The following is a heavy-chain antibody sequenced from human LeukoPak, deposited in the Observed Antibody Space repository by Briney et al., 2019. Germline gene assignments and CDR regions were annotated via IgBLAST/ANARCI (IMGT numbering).Heavy chain of an antibody. D-gene: IGHD6-19*01. J-gene: IGHJ5*02. Sequence: GGSLRLSCAASGFTFSSYGMHWVRQAPGKGLEWVAFIRYDGSNKYYADSVKGRFTISRDNSKNTLYLQVNSLRAEDTAVYYCAKYSSGWYSSWFDPWGQGTLVTVSS. CDR1: GFTFSSYG. CDR2: IRYDGSNK. V-gene: IGHV3-30*02. CDR3: AKYSSGWYSSWFDP.